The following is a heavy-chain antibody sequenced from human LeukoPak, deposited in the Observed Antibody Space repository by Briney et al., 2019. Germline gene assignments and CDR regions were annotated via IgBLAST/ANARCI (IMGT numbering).Heavy chain of an antibody. CDR3: ASGCSGYDLYY. V-gene: IGHV3-7*03. J-gene: IGHJ4*02. CDR1: GFTFSNYW. CDR2: TKQDGSEK. D-gene: IGHD5-12*01. Sequence: GGSLRLSCAASGFTFSNYWVNWVRQAPGKGLEWVANTKQDGSEKYYVDSVKGRFAISRDNAKNSLYLQMNSLRAEDTAVYYCASGCSGYDLYYWGQGTLVTVSS.